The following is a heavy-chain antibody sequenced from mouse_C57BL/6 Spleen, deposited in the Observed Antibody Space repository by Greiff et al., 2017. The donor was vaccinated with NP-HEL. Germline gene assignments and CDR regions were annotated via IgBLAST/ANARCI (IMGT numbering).Heavy chain of an antibody. CDR3: ARDYGSSCYAMDY. V-gene: IGHV1-66*01. CDR1: GYSFTSYY. Sequence: VQLQESGPELVKPGASVKISCKASGYSFTSYYIHWVKQRPGQGLEWIGWIYPGSGNTKYNEKFKGKATLTVDTSSSTAYMQLSSLTSEDSAVYYCARDYGSSCYAMDYWGQGTSVTVSS. J-gene: IGHJ4*01. D-gene: IGHD1-1*01. CDR2: IYPGSGNT.